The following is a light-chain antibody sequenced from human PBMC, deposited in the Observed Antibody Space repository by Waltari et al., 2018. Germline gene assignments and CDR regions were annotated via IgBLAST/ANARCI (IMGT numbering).Light chain of an antibody. CDR1: SSAVGNYKR. V-gene: IGLV2-23*02. CDR2: AVS. Sequence: QSALTQPASVSGSPGQSITISCTGTSSAVGNYKRVSWYQQHPGKAPKLMIYAVSQRPSGVSDRFSGSKSGDMASLTISGLQPEDEAEYFCSSYAGSSKGVFGGGTKVTVL. CDR3: SSYAGSSKGV. J-gene: IGLJ2*01.